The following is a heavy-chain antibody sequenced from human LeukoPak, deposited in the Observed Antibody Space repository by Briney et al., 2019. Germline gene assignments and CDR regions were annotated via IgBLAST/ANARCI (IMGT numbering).Heavy chain of an antibody. CDR3: ARDSSGTTSPFDY. J-gene: IGHJ4*02. Sequence: GASVKVSCKASGYTFTTHFIHWVRQAPGQGLEWMGIINPSGGGTTYAQKFQGRVTLTRDTSTSTVYMDLSSLRSEDTAVYYCARDSSGTTSPFDYWGQGTLVTVS. CDR1: GYTFTTHF. V-gene: IGHV1-46*01. D-gene: IGHD1-7*01. CDR2: INPSGGGT.